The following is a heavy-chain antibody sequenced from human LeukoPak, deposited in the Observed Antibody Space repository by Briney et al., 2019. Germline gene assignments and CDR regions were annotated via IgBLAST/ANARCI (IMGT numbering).Heavy chain of an antibody. D-gene: IGHD6-19*01. CDR1: GYTFTSNY. CDR3: ARWSSGWYGTYFDY. Sequence: ASVKVSCKAFGYTFTSNYMHWVRQAPGQGLEWMGWINPNSGGTNYAQNFQGRVTMTRDTSISTAYMELSRLRSDDTAVYYCARWSSGWYGTYFDYWGQGTLVTVSS. CDR2: INPNSGGT. J-gene: IGHJ4*02. V-gene: IGHV1-2*02.